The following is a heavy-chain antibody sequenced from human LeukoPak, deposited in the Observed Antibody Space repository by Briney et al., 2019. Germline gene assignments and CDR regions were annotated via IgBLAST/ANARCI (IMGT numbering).Heavy chain of an antibody. Sequence: GESLKISCKGSGYSFTSYWIGWVRQMPGKGLEWMGIIYPGDSDTRYSPSFQGQVTISADKSISTAYLQWSSLKASDTAMYYCARRPTYCSSTSCPPREFDYWGQGTLVTVSS. J-gene: IGHJ4*02. D-gene: IGHD2-2*01. V-gene: IGHV5-51*01. CDR1: GYSFTSYW. CDR2: IYPGDSDT. CDR3: ARRPTYCSSTSCPPREFDY.